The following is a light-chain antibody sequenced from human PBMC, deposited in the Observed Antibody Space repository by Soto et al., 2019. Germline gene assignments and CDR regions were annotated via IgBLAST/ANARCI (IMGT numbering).Light chain of an antibody. CDR1: SSDVGGYNY. CDR3: RSYTSSCMYV. V-gene: IGLV2-14*01. Sequence: QSALTQPASVSGSPGQSITISCTGTSSDVGGYNYVSWYQQHPGKAPKLMIYDVSNRPSGVSNRFSGSKSGNTASLTISGLQSEDEADYACRSYTSSCMYVVGTGSKGTVL. J-gene: IGLJ1*01. CDR2: DVS.